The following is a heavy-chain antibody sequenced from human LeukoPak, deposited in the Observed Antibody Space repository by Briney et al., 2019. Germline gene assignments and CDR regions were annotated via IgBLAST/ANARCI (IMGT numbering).Heavy chain of an antibody. D-gene: IGHD3-22*01. Sequence: SETLSLTCTVSGGSISSYYWSWNRQPPGKGLEWIGYIFYSGSTNYNPSLKSRVTISVDTSKNQFSLKLSSVTAADTAVYYCARVSYDSSGYYYQFDYWGQGILVTVSS. CDR3: ARVSYDSSGYYYQFDY. V-gene: IGHV4-59*01. CDR2: IFYSGST. J-gene: IGHJ4*02. CDR1: GGSISSYY.